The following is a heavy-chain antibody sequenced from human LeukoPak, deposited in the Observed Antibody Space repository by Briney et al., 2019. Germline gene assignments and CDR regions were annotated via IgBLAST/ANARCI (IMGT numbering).Heavy chain of an antibody. CDR2: ISRSGGST. J-gene: IGHJ4*02. CDR3: AKGGSDWYGFYFDY. CDR1: GFTFSSYA. Sequence: GGSLRLSCAASGFTFSSYAMSWVRQAPGKGLEWVSGISRSGGSTYYADSVKGRFTISRDNSKNTLHLQMNSLRAEDTAVYYCAKGGSDWYGFYFDYWGQGTLVPVSS. D-gene: IGHD6-19*01. V-gene: IGHV3-23*01.